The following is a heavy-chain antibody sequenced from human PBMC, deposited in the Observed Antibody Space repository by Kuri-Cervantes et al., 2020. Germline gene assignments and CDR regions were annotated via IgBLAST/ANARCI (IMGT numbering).Heavy chain of an antibody. J-gene: IGHJ4*02. D-gene: IGHD4-23*01. CDR2: IYHSGST. CDR3: ARHPTVVTPSFDH. CDR1: GYSISSGYY. V-gene: IGHV4-38-2*01. Sequence: SETLSLTCAVSGYSISSGYYWGGIRQPPGKGLEWIGSIYHSGSTYYNPSIKSRFTIPVDTSKNRFSLKLSSVSAADTAVYYCARHPTVVTPSFDHWGQGTLVTVSS.